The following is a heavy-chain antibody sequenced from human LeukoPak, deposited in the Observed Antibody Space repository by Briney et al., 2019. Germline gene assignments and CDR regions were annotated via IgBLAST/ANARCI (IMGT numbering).Heavy chain of an antibody. CDR3: VIYSNPNWFDP. D-gene: IGHD4-11*01. J-gene: IGHJ5*02. Sequence: PSQTLSLTCTVSGGSISSDYWSWIRQPPGKGLEWIGYIYYTGSTNYNPSLKSRVTISADTSKNQFSLKLSSVTAADTAVYYCVIYSNPNWFDPWGQGTLVTVSS. CDR2: IYYTGST. CDR1: GGSISSDY. V-gene: IGHV4-59*01.